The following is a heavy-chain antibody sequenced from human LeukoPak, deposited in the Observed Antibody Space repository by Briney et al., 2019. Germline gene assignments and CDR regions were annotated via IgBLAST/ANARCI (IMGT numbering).Heavy chain of an antibody. CDR1: GFSFSSCA. V-gene: IGHV3-30*02. CDR3: AKGYCSGGNCYNFDY. D-gene: IGHD2-15*01. J-gene: IGHJ4*02. CDR2: IRYDGSNK. Sequence: GGSLRLSCAASGFSFSSCAMHWVRQAPGKGLEWVAFIRYDGSNKYYADSVKGRFTISRDNSKNTLYLQMNSLRAEDTAVYYCAKGYCSGGNCYNFDYWGQGALATVSS.